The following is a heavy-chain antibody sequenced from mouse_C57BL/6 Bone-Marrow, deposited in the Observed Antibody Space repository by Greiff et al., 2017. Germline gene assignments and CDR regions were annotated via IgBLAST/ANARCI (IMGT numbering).Heavy chain of an antibody. CDR3: ARDGNPFDY. CDR1: GFTFSSYA. J-gene: IGHJ2*01. V-gene: IGHV5-4*01. Sequence: EVNLVESGGGLVKPGGSLKLSCAASGFTFSSYAMSWVRQTPEKRLEWVATISDGGSYTYYPDNVKGRFTISRDNAKNNLYLQMSHLKSEDTAMYYCARDGNPFDYWGKGTTLTVSS. D-gene: IGHD2-1*01. CDR2: ISDGGSYT.